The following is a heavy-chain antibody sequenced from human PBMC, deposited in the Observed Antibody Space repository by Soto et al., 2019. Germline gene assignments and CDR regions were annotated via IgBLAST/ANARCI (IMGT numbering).Heavy chain of an antibody. CDR2: FDPEDGET. CDR3: ARDGGRYFDWFTWPNWFDP. Sequence: ASVKVSCKVSGYTLTELSMHWVRQAPGKGLEWMGGFDPEDGETIYAQKFQGRVTMTTDTSTSTAYMELRSLRSDDTAVYYCARDGGRYFDWFTWPNWFDPWGQGILVTVSS. D-gene: IGHD3-9*01. V-gene: IGHV1-24*01. CDR1: GYTLTELS. J-gene: IGHJ5*02.